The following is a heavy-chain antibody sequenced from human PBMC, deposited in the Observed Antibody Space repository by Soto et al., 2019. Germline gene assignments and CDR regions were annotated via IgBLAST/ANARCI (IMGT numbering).Heavy chain of an antibody. Sequence: PSETLSLTCAVYGGSFSGYYWSWVRQPPGKGLEWIGEINHSGSTNYNPSLKSRVTISVDTSKNQFSLKLSSVTAADTAVDYCARGGARLYVFWSGKKRNGFDPGGQGTLVTVSS. CDR3: ARGGARLYVFWSGKKRNGFDP. CDR2: INHSGST. CDR1: GGSFSGYY. J-gene: IGHJ5*02. V-gene: IGHV4-34*01. D-gene: IGHD3-3*01.